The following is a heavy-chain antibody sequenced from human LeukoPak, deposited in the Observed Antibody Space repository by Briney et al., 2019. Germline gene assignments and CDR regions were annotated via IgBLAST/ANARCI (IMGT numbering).Heavy chain of an antibody. CDR3: ARHSGSYDPDY. Sequence: SETLSLTCTVSGGSISSGGYYWSWIRQHPGKGLEWIGYIYYSGSTYYNPSLKSRVTTSVGTSKNQFSLELSSVTAADTAVYYCARHSGSYDPDYWGQGTLVTVSS. CDR2: IYYSGST. D-gene: IGHD1-26*01. CDR1: GGSISSGGYY. V-gene: IGHV4-31*03. J-gene: IGHJ4*02.